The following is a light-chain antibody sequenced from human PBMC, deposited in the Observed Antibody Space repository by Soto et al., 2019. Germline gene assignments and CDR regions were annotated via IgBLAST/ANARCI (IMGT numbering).Light chain of an antibody. Sequence: DIQMTQPPSTLSTSIGDRVTITCRTSQSISDSLAWYQQKPGKAPFLLISDASNLERRVPSRFSGSGSGTEFTLTISRMQPDDCATYYCQQYSGYSRTFGQGTKGDIK. V-gene: IGKV1-5*01. J-gene: IGKJ1*01. CDR2: DAS. CDR3: QQYSGYSRT. CDR1: QSISDS.